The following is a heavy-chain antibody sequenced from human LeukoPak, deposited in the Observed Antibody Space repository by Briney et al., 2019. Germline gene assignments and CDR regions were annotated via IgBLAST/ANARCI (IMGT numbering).Heavy chain of an antibody. J-gene: IGHJ4*02. D-gene: IGHD3-10*01. Sequence: SETLPLTCAVYGGSFSGYYWSWIRQPPGKGLEWIGEINHSGSTNYNPSLKSRVTISVDTSKNQFSLKLSSVTAADTAVYYCARGLTMVRGVIRNWGQGTLVTVSS. CDR3: ARGLTMVRGVIRN. CDR1: GGSFSGYY. V-gene: IGHV4-34*01. CDR2: INHSGST.